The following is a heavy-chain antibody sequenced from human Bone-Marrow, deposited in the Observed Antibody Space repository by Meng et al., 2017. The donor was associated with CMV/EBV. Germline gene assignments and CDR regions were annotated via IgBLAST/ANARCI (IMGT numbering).Heavy chain of an antibody. CDR3: TTDFLDCSSTSCMDY. J-gene: IGHJ4*02. D-gene: IGHD2-2*01. CDR2: IKSKTDGGTT. V-gene: IGHV3-15*01. Sequence: GESLKISCAASGFTFSNAWMSWVRQAPGKGLERVGRIKSKTDGGTTDYAAPVKGRFTISRDDSKTTLYLQMNSLKTEDTAVYYCTTDFLDCSSTSCMDYWGQGTLVTVSS. CDR1: GFTFSNAW.